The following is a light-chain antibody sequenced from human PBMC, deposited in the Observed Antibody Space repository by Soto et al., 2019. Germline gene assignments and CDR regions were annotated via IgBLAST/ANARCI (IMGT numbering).Light chain of an antibody. CDR2: GTS. J-gene: IGKJ5*01. V-gene: IGKV3-20*01. CDR3: RKPDT. Sequence: IGLTQSPCTLSRSPVERATLSRRASQSVTSYLAWQQQKPGQAPMLLIYGTSSGATGIPDRFSGSGSGTDFTITISRLDHEDFAVYYCRKPDTFGQGTRLEIK. CDR1: QSVTSY.